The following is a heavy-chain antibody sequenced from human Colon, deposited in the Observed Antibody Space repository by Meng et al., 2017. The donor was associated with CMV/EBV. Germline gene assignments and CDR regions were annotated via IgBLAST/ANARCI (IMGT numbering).Heavy chain of an antibody. CDR2: INSDGSST. Sequence: GESLKISCAASGFTFSDYWMHWVRQVPGKGLVWIARINSDGSSTNYVDSVKGRFTVSRDNARDRVYLQMNSLRGEDTAVYYCVRGCSSTSCQPFDSWGQGTLVTVSS. D-gene: IGHD2-2*01. J-gene: IGHJ4*02. CDR3: VRGCSSTSCQPFDS. CDR1: GFTFSDYW. V-gene: IGHV3-74*01.